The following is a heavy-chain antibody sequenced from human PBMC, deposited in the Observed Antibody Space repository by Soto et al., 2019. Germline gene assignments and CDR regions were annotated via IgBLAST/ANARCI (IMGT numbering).Heavy chain of an antibody. D-gene: IGHD6-13*01. V-gene: IGHV4-31*03. Sequence: PSETLSRTCTVSGVSISSGGYYWSWIRQHPGKGLEWIGYIYYSGSTYYNPSLKSRVTISVDTSKNQFSLKLSSVTAADTAVYYWARSFGVAAAGPFDYWGQGTLVIVSS. CDR2: IYYSGST. CDR3: ARSFGVAAAGPFDY. CDR1: GVSISSGGYY. J-gene: IGHJ4*02.